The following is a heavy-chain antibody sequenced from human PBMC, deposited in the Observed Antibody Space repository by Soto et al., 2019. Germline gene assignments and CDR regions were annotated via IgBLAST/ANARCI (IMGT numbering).Heavy chain of an antibody. Sequence: XSGKVSCKASVYIITKYGISWVRQAPGQGLEWMGWLNTDNGKTYYAQKFQGRVTMTTDTSTTIAYMELRSLTSDDTALYFCARGITIGGVLNGVDVWGQGTTVTVSS. V-gene: IGHV1-18*01. CDR1: VYIITKYG. CDR2: LNTDNGKT. J-gene: IGHJ6*02. D-gene: IGHD3-16*01. CDR3: ARGITIGGVLNGVDV.